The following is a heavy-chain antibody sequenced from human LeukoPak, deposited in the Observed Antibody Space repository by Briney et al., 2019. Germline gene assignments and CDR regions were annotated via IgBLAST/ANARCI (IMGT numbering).Heavy chain of an antibody. Sequence: KPSETLSLTCTVSGVSISSYYWSWIRQPPGKGLEWIGYIYYSGSTNYNPTLKSRVTISGDPSKNQFSLKLSSVSPADTAVYYCARVKMYMVRGVWFDPWGQGTLVTVSS. CDR1: GVSISSYY. V-gene: IGHV4-59*01. J-gene: IGHJ5*02. D-gene: IGHD3-10*01. CDR3: ARVKMYMVRGVWFDP. CDR2: IYYSGST.